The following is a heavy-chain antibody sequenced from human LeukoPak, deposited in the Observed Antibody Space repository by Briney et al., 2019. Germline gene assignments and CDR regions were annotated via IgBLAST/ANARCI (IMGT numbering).Heavy chain of an antibody. J-gene: IGHJ3*02. CDR1: GFTFSSYG. CDR2: IRYDGSNK. CDR3: ARDHYYDSSGYSDAFDI. Sequence: GGSLRLSCAASGFTFSSYGMHWVRQAPGKGLEWVAFIRYDGSNKYYADSVKGRFTISRDNSKNTLYLQMNSLRAEDTAVYYCARDHYYDSSGYSDAFDIWGQGTMVTVSS. V-gene: IGHV3-30*02. D-gene: IGHD3-22*01.